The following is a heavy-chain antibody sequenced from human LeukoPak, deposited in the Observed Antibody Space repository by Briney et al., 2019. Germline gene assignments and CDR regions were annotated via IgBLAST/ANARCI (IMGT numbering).Heavy chain of an antibody. Sequence: GGSLRLSCAASGFTFSSYAMSWVRQAPGKGLEWVSAISGSGGSTYYADSVKGRFTISRDNSKNTLYLQMNSLRAEDTAVYYCASRPSKWELFNWFDPWGQGTLVTVSS. J-gene: IGHJ5*02. CDR1: GFTFSSYA. D-gene: IGHD1-26*01. CDR3: ASRPSKWELFNWFDP. CDR2: ISGSGGST. V-gene: IGHV3-23*01.